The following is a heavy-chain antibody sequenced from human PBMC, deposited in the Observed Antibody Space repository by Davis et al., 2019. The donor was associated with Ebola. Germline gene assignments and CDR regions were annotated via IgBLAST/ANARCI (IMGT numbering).Heavy chain of an antibody. V-gene: IGHV1-69*13. CDR1: GYRFTSYG. CDR2: IIPMFRSP. J-gene: IGHJ5*02. Sequence: SVKVSCKASGYRFTSYGISWARQAPGQGLEWMGGIIPMFRSPNYAQKFQDRVTITADESTRTVYLELSSLRSEDTAVYYCARVQTGYYFDSSDSPSWFAPWGQGTLVTVSS. D-gene: IGHD3-22*01. CDR3: ARVQTGYYFDSSDSPSWFAP.